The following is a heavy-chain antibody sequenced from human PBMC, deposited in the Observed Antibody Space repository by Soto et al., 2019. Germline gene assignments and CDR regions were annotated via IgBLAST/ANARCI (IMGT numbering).Heavy chain of an antibody. CDR2: IRSKANSYAT. D-gene: IGHD3-9*01. Sequence: GGSLRLSCAASGFTFSGSAMHWVRQASGKGLEWVGRIRSKANSYATAYAASVKGRFTISRDDSKNTAYLQMNSLKTEDTAVYYCTRHRGYNNSPNHSNTPGYYYYYYMDVWGKGTTVTVSS. V-gene: IGHV3-73*01. CDR3: TRHRGYNNSPNHSNTPGYYYYYYMDV. J-gene: IGHJ6*03. CDR1: GFTFSGSA.